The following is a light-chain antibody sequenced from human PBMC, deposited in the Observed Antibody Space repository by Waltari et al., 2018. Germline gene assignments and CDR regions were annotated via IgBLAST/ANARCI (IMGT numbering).Light chain of an antibody. J-gene: IGKJ3*01. CDR1: QSVSSN. CDR3: QQYNNWLFT. CDR2: GAS. Sequence: EIVMTQSPATLSVSPGERATLPCRASQSVSSNLAWYQPKPGQAPRPLIYGASTRATGIPARFSGSGSGTEFTLTISSLQSEDFAVYYCQQYNNWLFTFGPGTKVDIK. V-gene: IGKV3-15*01.